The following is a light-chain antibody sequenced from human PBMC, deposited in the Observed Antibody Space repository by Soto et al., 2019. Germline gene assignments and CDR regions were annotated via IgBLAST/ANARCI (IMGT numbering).Light chain of an antibody. V-gene: IGKV1-39*01. CDR2: AAS. CDR3: HQTDSIPET. Sequence: DIQMTQSPSSLSASVGDTVTITCRASQSISRFLNWYQQKLGKTPKLLIYAASNLHSGVPSRFSGSGSGTDFTLTISSLQPEDFATYYCHQTDSIPETFGQGTKVEIK. J-gene: IGKJ1*01. CDR1: QSISRF.